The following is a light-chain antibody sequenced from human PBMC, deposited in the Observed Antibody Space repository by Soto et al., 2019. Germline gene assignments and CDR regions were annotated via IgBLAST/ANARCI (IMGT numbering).Light chain of an antibody. CDR2: KAS. CDR3: QQYNNYPRT. CDR1: QSISTW. J-gene: IGKJ4*01. Sequence: DIQMTQSPSTLSASVGDTVTITCRASQSISTWLAWYQQKPGKAPKLLIYKASSLESGVPPRFSGSGSGTEFTLTISSLQPDDFATYYCQQYNNYPRTFGGGTKVDIK. V-gene: IGKV1-5*03.